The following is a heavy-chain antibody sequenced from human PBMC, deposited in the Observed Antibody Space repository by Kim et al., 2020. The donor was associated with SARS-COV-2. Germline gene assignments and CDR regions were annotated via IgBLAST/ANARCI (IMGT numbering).Heavy chain of an antibody. J-gene: IGHJ2*01. CDR3: ARHLRNWYFDL. V-gene: IGHV4-39*01. Sequence: YNTPSLKGRVTISVDTSKKQFSLRLSSVTAADAAVYYCARHLRNWYFDLWGRGTLVTVSS.